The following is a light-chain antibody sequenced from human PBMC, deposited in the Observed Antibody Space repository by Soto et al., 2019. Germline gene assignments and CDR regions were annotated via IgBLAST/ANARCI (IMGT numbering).Light chain of an antibody. V-gene: IGLV2-14*01. J-gene: IGLJ2*01. CDR1: SSDVGGLNF. CDR2: DVG. Sequence: QSALTQPASVSGSPGQSITISCTGTSSDVGGLNFVSWYQQHPGKAPKLMIYDVGNRPSGVSNRFSRSKSGNTASLTISGLQAEDEADYYCSSDTSSSTLVVFGGGTKLTVL. CDR3: SSDTSSSTLVV.